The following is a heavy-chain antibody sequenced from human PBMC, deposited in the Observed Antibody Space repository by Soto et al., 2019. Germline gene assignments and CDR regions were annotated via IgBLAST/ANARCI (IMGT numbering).Heavy chain of an antibody. V-gene: IGHV4-4*02. J-gene: IGHJ4*02. Sequence: QVQLQESGPGLVKPSGTLSLICAVSGGSISSSNWWNWVRQSPGKGLEWIGEIYYGGTTNYNPSLKSRITISLDKSRNQFSLTLTSVTAADTAVYYCARARFGPRDFDSWGQGTLVTVSS. CDR3: ARARFGPRDFDS. CDR1: GGSISSSNW. CDR2: IYYGGTT. D-gene: IGHD3-10*01.